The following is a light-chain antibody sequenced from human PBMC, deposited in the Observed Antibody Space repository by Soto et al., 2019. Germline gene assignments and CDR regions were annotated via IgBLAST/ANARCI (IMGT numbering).Light chain of an antibody. CDR3: QQYNTFSWT. V-gene: IGKV1-5*01. J-gene: IGKJ1*01. Sequence: DIQMTQSPSTLSASVGDRVTITCRASQSISYWLAWYQQKPGKAPKLLIYDASSLQSGVPSRFSGSGSGTEFTLTISSLQPDDFATYDCQQYNTFSWTFGLGTKVEIK. CDR2: DAS. CDR1: QSISYW.